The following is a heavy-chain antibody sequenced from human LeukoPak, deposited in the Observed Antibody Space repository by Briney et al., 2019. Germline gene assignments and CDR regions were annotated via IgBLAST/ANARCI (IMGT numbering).Heavy chain of an antibody. CDR2: ITGSGGNT. CDR1: GFTFSNYA. CDR3: AKWGDYDVLTGYYVSDY. D-gene: IGHD3-9*01. Sequence: GGYLRLSCSASGFTFSNYAMSWVRQAPGKGLEWVSTITGSGGNTYYADSVKGRFTISRDNSKNTVFLQMNSLRAEDTAVYYCAKWGDYDVLTGYYVSDYWGQGTLVTVSS. J-gene: IGHJ4*02. V-gene: IGHV3-23*01.